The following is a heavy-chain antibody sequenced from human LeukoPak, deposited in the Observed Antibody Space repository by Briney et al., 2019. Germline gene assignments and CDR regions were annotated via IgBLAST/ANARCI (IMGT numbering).Heavy chain of an antibody. CDR2: IYYSGST. J-gene: IGHJ4*02. CDR3: ARAGEATVFDY. D-gene: IGHD4-11*01. V-gene: IGHV4-30-4*01. Sequence: SQTLSLTCTVSGGSISSDYYYWSWIRQPPGTGLEWIGYIYYSGSTYYNPSLKSRVTISVDTSKNQFSLKLSSVTAADTAVYYCARAGEATVFDYWGQGTLVTVSS. CDR1: GGSISSDYYY.